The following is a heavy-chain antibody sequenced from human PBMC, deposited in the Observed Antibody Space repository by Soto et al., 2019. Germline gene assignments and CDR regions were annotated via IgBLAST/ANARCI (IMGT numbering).Heavy chain of an antibody. CDR2: IYYSGST. Sequence: SETLSLTCTVSGGSISSGGYYWSWIRQHPGKGLEWIGYIYYSGSTYYNPSLKSRVTISVDTSKNQFSLKLSSVTAADTAVYYCARDRWQLPRYYYYGMDVWGQGTTVTVSS. D-gene: IGHD2-15*01. CDR3: ARDRWQLPRYYYYGMDV. V-gene: IGHV4-31*03. CDR1: GGSISSGGYY. J-gene: IGHJ6*02.